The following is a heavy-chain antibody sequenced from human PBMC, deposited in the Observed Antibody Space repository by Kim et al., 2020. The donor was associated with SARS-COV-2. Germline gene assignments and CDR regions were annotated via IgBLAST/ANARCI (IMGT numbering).Heavy chain of an antibody. J-gene: IGHJ4*02. CDR3: ASTAAAGTIDFDY. D-gene: IGHD6-13*01. V-gene: IGHV4-31*02. Sequence: YNPTLKSRITISVGAPKNQFSLKLSSVTAADTAVYYCASTAAAGTIDFDYWGQGTLVTVSS.